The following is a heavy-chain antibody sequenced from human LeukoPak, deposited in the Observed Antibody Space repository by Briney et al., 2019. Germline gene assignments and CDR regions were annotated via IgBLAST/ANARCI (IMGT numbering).Heavy chain of an antibody. J-gene: IGHJ4*02. V-gene: IGHV3-30*03. CDR3: ARDYDGGDY. CDR2: ISYDGSNK. CDR1: GFTFSSYG. D-gene: IGHD3-16*01. Sequence: PGKSLRLSCAASGFTFSSYGIHWVRQAPGKGLEWVAVISYDGSNKYYADSVKGRFTISRDNAKSSLYLQINSLRAEDTAVYYCARDYDGGDYWGQGTLVTVSS.